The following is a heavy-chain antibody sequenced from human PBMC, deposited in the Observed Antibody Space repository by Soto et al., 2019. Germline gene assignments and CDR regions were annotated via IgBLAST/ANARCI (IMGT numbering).Heavy chain of an antibody. CDR3: ARDGPFWSGYYTFDY. V-gene: IGHV1-46*03. CDR1: GYTFTSYY. Sequence: ASVKVSCKASGYTFTSYYMHWVRQAPGQGLEWMGIINPSGGSTSYAQKFQGRVTMTRDTSTSTVYMELSSLRSEDTAVYYCARDGPFWSGYYTFDYWGQGTLVTVSS. CDR2: INPSGGST. J-gene: IGHJ4*02. D-gene: IGHD3-3*01.